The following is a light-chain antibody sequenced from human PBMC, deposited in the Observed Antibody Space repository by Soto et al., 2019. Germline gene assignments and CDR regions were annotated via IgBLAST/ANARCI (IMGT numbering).Light chain of an antibody. CDR3: SAYAGSNNFV. V-gene: IGLV2-8*01. CDR1: SNDVGGNNF. Sequence: QSALTQPRSVSGSPGQSVTISCTGTSNDVGGNNFVSWYQQHPGKAPKLIIYEVSQRPSGVPDRFSGSKSGNTASLTVSGLQTEDEADYYCSAYAGSNNFVFGSGTKLTVL. J-gene: IGLJ1*01. CDR2: EVS.